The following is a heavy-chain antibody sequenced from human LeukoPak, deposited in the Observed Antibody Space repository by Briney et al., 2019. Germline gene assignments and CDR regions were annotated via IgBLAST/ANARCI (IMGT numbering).Heavy chain of an antibody. J-gene: IGHJ4*02. CDR2: INPNSGGT. Sequence: ASVKVSCKASGYTFTSYGISWVRQAPGQGLEWMGWINPNSGGTNYAQKFQGRVTMTRDTSISTAYMELSRLRSDDTAVYYCARDLYSSSSDTDYWGQGTLVTVSS. V-gene: IGHV1-2*02. CDR3: ARDLYSSSSDTDY. CDR1: GYTFTSYG. D-gene: IGHD6-6*01.